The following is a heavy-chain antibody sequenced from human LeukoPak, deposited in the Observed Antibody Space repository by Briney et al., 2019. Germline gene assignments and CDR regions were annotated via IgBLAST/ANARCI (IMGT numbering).Heavy chain of an antibody. Sequence: GGSLRLSCAASGFTFSSYAMSWVRQAPGKGLEWVSAISSSGASIYYADSEKGRFTVSRDNSKNTLYLQMNSPRAEDTALYYCAKASSGYDNFDYWGQGTLVTVSS. D-gene: IGHD5-12*01. CDR3: AKASSGYDNFDY. J-gene: IGHJ4*02. CDR2: ISSSGASI. V-gene: IGHV3-23*01. CDR1: GFTFSSYA.